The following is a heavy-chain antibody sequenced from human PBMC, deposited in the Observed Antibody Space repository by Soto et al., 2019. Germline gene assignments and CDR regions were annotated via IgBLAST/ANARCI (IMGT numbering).Heavy chain of an antibody. CDR1: GFTFSSYA. D-gene: IGHD6-19*01. J-gene: IGHJ4*02. Sequence: GGSLRLSCAASGFTFSSYAMHWVRQAPGKGLEWVAVISYDGSNKYYADSVKGRFTISRDNSKNTLYLQMNSLRAEDTAVYYCARDWQWLPKSGFDYWGQGTLVTVSS. CDR3: ARDWQWLPKSGFDY. V-gene: IGHV3-30-3*01. CDR2: ISYDGSNK.